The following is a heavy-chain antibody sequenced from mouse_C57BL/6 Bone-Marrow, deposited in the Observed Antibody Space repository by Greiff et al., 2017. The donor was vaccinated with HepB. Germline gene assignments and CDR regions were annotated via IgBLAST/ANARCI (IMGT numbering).Heavy chain of an antibody. V-gene: IGHV5-17*01. CDR2: ISSGSSTI. J-gene: IGHJ1*03. CDR1: GFTFSDYG. D-gene: IGHD1-2*01. CDR3: ARQSGFWYFDV. Sequence: EVQLVESGRGLVKPGGSLKLSCAASGFTFSDYGMHWVRQSPEKGLEWVAYISSGSSTIYYADTVKGRFTITRDNAKNTLFLQMTSLRSEDTAMYYCARQSGFWYFDVWGTGTTVTVSS.